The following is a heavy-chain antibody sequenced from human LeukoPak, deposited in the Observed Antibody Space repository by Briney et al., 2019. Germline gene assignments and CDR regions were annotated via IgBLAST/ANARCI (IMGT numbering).Heavy chain of an antibody. Sequence: SVKVSCKASGGTFSSYAISWVRQAPGQGLEWMGGIIPISGTANYAQKFQGRVTITADESTSTAYMELSSLRSEDTAVYYCATYYYDSSGYYDYNYWGQGTLVTVSS. CDR1: GGTFSSYA. D-gene: IGHD3-22*01. V-gene: IGHV1-69*01. CDR2: IIPISGTA. CDR3: ATYYYDSSGYYDYNY. J-gene: IGHJ4*02.